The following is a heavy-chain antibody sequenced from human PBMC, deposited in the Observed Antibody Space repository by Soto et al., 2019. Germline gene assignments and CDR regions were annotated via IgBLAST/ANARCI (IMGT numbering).Heavy chain of an antibody. CDR2: ICYSGST. CDR1: GGSSWSVGYY. Sequence: SETLSLTCTISGGSSWSVGYYWTWIRQHPGKGLEWIGYICYSGSTYYNPSLKSRVTISVDTSKNQFSLKLSSVTAADTAVYYCARVCGGDSQYGMDVWGQGTTVT. CDR3: ARVCGGDSQYGMDV. D-gene: IGHD2-21*02. V-gene: IGHV4-31*03. J-gene: IGHJ6*02.